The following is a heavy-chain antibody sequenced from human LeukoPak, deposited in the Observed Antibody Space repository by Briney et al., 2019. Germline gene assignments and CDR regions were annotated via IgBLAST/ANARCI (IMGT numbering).Heavy chain of an antibody. CDR2: IKQDGSEK. CDR3: ARGQRLGS. J-gene: IGHJ4*02. Sequence: GSLRLSCVASGFIFSDFWMSWVRQAPGKGLEWVANIKQDGSEKYYVDSVKGRFTISRDNAKNSLYLQMNNLRVEDTAVYFCARGQRLGSWGQGTLVIVS. CDR1: GFIFSDFW. D-gene: IGHD3-9*01. V-gene: IGHV3-7*01.